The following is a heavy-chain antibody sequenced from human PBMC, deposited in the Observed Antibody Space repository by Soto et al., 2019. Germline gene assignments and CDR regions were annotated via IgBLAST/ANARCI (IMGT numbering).Heavy chain of an antibody. Sequence: SVKVSCKASGGTFSSYAISWVRQAPGQGLEWMGGIIPIFGTANYAQKFQGRVTITADESTSTTYMELSSLRSEDTAVYYCARQRLEPNAFDIWGQGTMVTVSS. CDR3: ARQRLEPNAFDI. D-gene: IGHD1-1*01. CDR2: IIPIFGTA. V-gene: IGHV1-69*13. J-gene: IGHJ3*02. CDR1: GGTFSSYA.